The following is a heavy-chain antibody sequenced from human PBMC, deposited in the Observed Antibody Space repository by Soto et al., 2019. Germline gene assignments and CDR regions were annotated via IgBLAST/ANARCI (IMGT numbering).Heavy chain of an antibody. V-gene: IGHV1-69*12. CDR2: IIPIFGTA. Sequence: QVQLVQSGAEVKKPGSSVKVSCKASGGTFSSYAISWVRQAPGQGLEWMGGIIPIFGTANYAQKFQGRVTIXAXASTSTAYMELSSLRSEATAVYYCAVMTTVTTGYLYWGQGTLVTVSS. CDR1: GGTFSSYA. CDR3: AVMTTVTTGYLY. D-gene: IGHD4-17*01. J-gene: IGHJ4*02.